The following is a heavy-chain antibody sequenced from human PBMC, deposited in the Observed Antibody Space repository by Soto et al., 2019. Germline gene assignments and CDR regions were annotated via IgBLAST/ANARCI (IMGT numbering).Heavy chain of an antibody. D-gene: IGHD1-26*01. CDR2: ISSSSSVI. CDR1: GFILSDCA. J-gene: IGHJ6*03. V-gene: IGHV3-48*01. CDR3: ARDLKWGSNRYYHMDV. Sequence: EVQLVESGGGLVQPGGSLRLSCATSGFILSDCAMNWVRQAPGKGLEWVSYISSSSSVIDYADSVKGRFTVSRDNARNSMDPPMNRPGGGDTGGYYCARDLKWGSNRYYHMDVWGQGTTVTVSS.